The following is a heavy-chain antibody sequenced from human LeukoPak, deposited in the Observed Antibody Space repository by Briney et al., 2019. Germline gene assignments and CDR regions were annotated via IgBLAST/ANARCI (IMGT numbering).Heavy chain of an antibody. J-gene: IGHJ5*02. CDR3: ARDYYDSSGYWWFDP. CDR1: GGSNSSYY. CDR2: IYSSGST. Sequence: SETLSLTCTVSGGSNSSYYWNWIRQPPGKGLEWIGYIYSSGSTNYNPSLKSRVTISVDTSRNQFSLKLSSVTAADTAVYYCARDYYDSSGYWWFDPWGQGTLVTVSS. V-gene: IGHV4-59*01. D-gene: IGHD3-22*01.